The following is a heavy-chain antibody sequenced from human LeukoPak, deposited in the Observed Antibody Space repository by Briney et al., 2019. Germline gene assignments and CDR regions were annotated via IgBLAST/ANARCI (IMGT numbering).Heavy chain of an antibody. D-gene: IGHD2-15*01. CDR2: INHSGST. V-gene: IGHV4-34*01. J-gene: IGHJ6*03. CDR3: ARRLGGGSCYSINYYYYMDV. CDR1: GGSFSGYY. Sequence: SETLYLTCAVYGGSFSGYYWSWIRQPPGKGLEWIGEINHSGSTNYNPSLKSRVTISVDTSKNQFSLKLSSVTAADTAVYYCARRLGGGSCYSINYYYYMDVWGKGTTVTVSS.